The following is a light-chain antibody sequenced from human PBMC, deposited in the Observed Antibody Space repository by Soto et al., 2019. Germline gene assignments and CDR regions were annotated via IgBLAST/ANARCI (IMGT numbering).Light chain of an antibody. CDR3: QQRSNWPPWT. J-gene: IGKJ1*01. CDR1: QSVGSSS. CDR2: GAS. V-gene: IGKV3-11*01. Sequence: EIVLTQSPGTLSLSPGERATLSCRARQSVGSSSLSWHQQKPGQAPRFLIYGASTRATGIPARFSGSGSGTDFTLTISSLEPEDFAVYYCQQRSNWPPWTLGQGTKVDIK.